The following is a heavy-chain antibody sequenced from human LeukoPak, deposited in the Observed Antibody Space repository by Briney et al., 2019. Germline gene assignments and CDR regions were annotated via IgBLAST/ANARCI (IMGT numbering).Heavy chain of an antibody. CDR3: ARESREQWLVGNWFDP. J-gene: IGHJ5*02. Sequence: ASVKVSCKASGYTFTSYHMHWVRQAPGQGLEWMGIINPSGGSTNYAQRFRGRVTMTRDMSTGTVYMELSSLTSEDTAVYYCARESREQWLVGNWFDPWGQGTLVTVSS. CDR1: GYTFTSYH. V-gene: IGHV1-46*01. D-gene: IGHD6-19*01. CDR2: INPSGGST.